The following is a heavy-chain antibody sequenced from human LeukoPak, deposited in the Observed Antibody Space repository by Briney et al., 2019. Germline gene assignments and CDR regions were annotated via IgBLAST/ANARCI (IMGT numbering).Heavy chain of an antibody. V-gene: IGHV4-30-4*01. CDR3: ARSSLRGTPTWFDP. J-gene: IGHJ5*02. Sequence: PSETLSLTCTVSGGSISSGDYYWSWIRQPPGKGLEWIGYIYYSGSTYYNPSLTSRVTISVDTPENQFSLEVTSVTAADTAVFYCARSSLRGTPTWFDPWGQGILVTVSS. CDR1: GGSISSGDYY. CDR2: IYYSGST.